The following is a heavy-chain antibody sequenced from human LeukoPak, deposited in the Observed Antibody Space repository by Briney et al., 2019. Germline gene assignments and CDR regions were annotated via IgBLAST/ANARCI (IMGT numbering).Heavy chain of an antibody. Sequence: SETLSLTCTVSGGSISSYYWSWIRQPPGKGLEWIGEINHSGSTNYNPSLKSRVTISVDTSKNQFSLKLSSVTAADTAVYYCARGQVAAIHNWFDPWGQGTLVTVSS. CDR3: ARGQVAAIHNWFDP. CDR1: GGSISSYY. D-gene: IGHD2-2*02. J-gene: IGHJ5*02. V-gene: IGHV4-34*01. CDR2: INHSGST.